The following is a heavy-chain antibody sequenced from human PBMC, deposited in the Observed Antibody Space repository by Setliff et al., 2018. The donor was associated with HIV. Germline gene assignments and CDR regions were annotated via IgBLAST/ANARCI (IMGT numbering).Heavy chain of an antibody. CDR2: ISGSGGRI. J-gene: IGHJ3*01. Sequence: GGSLRLSCAASGITFSSYAMIWVRQAPGKGLEWVSAISGSGGRIEYADFVKGRFTISRDNSKNTLYLQMDSLRGEDTAIYYCAKDPNGDYIGAFDSWGQGTMVTVSS. D-gene: IGHD2-21*02. CDR3: AKDPNGDYIGAFDS. V-gene: IGHV3-23*01. CDR1: GITFSSYA.